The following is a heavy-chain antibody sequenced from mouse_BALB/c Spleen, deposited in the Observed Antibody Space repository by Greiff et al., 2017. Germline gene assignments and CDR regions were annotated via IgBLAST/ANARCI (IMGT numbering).Heavy chain of an antibody. CDR1: GFTFSSYG. CDR2: ISSGGSYT. Sequence: EVKLVESGGDLVKPGGSLKLSCAASGFTFSSYGMSWVRQTPDKRLEWVATISSGGSYTYYPDSVKGRFTISRDNAKNTLYLQMSSLKSEDTAMYYCARHDGNLWDFDVWGAGTTVTVSS. CDR3: ARHDGNLWDFDV. J-gene: IGHJ1*01. D-gene: IGHD2-1*01. V-gene: IGHV5-6*01.